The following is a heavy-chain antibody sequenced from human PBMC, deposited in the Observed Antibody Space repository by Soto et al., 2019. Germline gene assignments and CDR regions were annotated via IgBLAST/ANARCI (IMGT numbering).Heavy chain of an antibody. V-gene: IGHV3-21*01. CDR3: ARDHGFGELHRYYYYYMDV. CDR2: ISSSSSYI. Sequence: GGSLRLSCAASGFTFSSYSMNWVRQAPGKGLEWVSSISSSSSYIYYADSVKGRFTISRDNAKNSLYLQMNSLRAEDTAVYYCARDHGFGELHRYYYYYMDVWGKGTTVTVSS. D-gene: IGHD3-10*01. J-gene: IGHJ6*03. CDR1: GFTFSSYS.